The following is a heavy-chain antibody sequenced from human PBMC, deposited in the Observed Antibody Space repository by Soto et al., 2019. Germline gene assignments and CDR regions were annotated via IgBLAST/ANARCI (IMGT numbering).Heavy chain of an antibody. CDR3: ARGQGYCSSTSCYRVPYYYYGMDV. J-gene: IGHJ6*02. V-gene: IGHV4-4*07. CDR1: CGSIFTYY. D-gene: IGHD2-2*01. Sequence: SETLSLTCTVSCGSIFTYYWSWIRQPAGKGLEWIGRIYSNRGTNYNPSLKSRVTLSVDTSKKQFSLKLSSVTAADTAVYYCARGQGYCSSTSCYRVPYYYYGMDVWGQGTTVTVSS. CDR2: IYSNRGT.